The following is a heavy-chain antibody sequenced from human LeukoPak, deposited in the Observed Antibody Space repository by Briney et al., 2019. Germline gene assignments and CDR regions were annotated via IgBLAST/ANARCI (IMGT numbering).Heavy chain of an antibody. D-gene: IGHD6-19*01. Sequence: GGSLRLSCAASGFTFSSSSMNWVRLGPGKGLEWVSVISSDGNTYYADSVKCRFTISRDNSRNTLSLQMHGLRADDTAVYYCARGQEQFSSPWQWGPRRKNFYYYGMDVWGQGTTVTVSS. CDR3: ARGQEQFSSPWQWGPRRKNFYYYGMDV. CDR2: ISSDGNT. J-gene: IGHJ6*02. CDR1: GFTFSSSS. V-gene: IGHV3-66*01.